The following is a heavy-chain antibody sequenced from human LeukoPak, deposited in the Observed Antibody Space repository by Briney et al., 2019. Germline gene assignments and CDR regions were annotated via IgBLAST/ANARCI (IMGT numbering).Heavy chain of an antibody. D-gene: IGHD3-9*01. J-gene: IGHJ5*02. Sequence: SETLSLTCTVSGGSISSYYWSWIRQPPGKGLEWIGYIYYSGSTNYNPSLKSRVTISVDTSKNQFSLKLSSVTAADTAVYYCARAPRGLRYFDWRRFWWFDPWGQGTLVTVSS. CDR2: IYYSGST. V-gene: IGHV4-59*12. CDR1: GGSISSYY. CDR3: ARAPRGLRYFDWRRFWWFDP.